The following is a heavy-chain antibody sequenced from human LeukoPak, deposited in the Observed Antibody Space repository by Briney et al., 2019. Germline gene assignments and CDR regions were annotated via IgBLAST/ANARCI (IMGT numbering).Heavy chain of an antibody. CDR3: ARVPKRYSSSYDRYYYYYMDV. J-gene: IGHJ6*03. V-gene: IGHV4-39*07. CDR2: IYYSGST. CDR1: GGSISSSSYY. D-gene: IGHD6-13*01. Sequence: MTSETLSLTCTVSGGSISSSSYYWGWIRQPPGKGLEWIGSIYYSGSTYYNPSLKSRVTISVDTSKNQFSLKLSSVTAADTAVYYCARVPKRYSSSYDRYYYYYMDVWGKGTTVTVSS.